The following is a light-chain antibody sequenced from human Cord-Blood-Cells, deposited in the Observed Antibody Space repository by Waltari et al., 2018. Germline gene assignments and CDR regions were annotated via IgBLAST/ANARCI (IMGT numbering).Light chain of an antibody. CDR2: DAS. Sequence: DIQMPQSPSPLSASVGDRVTITCQASQDISNYLNWYQQKPGKAPKLLIYDASNLETGVPSRFSGSGSGTDFTFTISSLQPEDIATYYCQQYDNLPFTFGPGTKVDIK. V-gene: IGKV1-33*01. CDR1: QDISNY. CDR3: QQYDNLPFT. J-gene: IGKJ3*01.